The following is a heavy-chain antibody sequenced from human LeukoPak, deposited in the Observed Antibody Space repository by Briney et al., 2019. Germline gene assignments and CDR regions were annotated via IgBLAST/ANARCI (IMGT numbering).Heavy chain of an antibody. V-gene: IGHV3-23*01. D-gene: IGHD3-10*01. CDR2: ISGSGDST. Sequence: GGSLRLSCAASGFTLSSYAMSWVRQAPGKGLEWVSTISGSGDSTYYAASVKGRFTISRDNAKNTLYLQMNSLRAEDTAVYFCAEGSLYKRDYWGQGTLVTVSS. CDR1: GFTLSSYA. J-gene: IGHJ4*02. CDR3: AEGSLYKRDY.